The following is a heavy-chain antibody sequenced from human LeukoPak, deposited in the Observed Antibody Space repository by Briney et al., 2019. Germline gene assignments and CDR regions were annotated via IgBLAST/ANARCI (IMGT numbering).Heavy chain of an antibody. D-gene: IGHD6-13*01. V-gene: IGHV4-59*08. CDR3: ARAGQQQLVDY. CDR1: GGSISSYY. J-gene: IGHJ4*02. Sequence: SETLSLTCTVSGGSISSYYWSWIRQPPGKGLEWIGYIYYSGSTNYNPSLKSRVTISVDTSKNQFSLKLSSVTAADTAVYYCARAGQQQLVDYWGQGTLVTVSS. CDR2: IYYSGST.